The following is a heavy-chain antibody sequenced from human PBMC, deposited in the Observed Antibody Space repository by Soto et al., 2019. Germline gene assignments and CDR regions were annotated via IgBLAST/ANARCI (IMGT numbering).Heavy chain of an antibody. CDR3: AREGDASGWFAY. CDR2: INPNSGAT. J-gene: IGHJ4*02. V-gene: IGHV1-2*02. Sequence: QVQLVQSGAEVKKPGASVKVSCKASGYPLTDYYMHWVRQAPGQGPEWLGWINPNSGATKYAQNIQGRVTMTRDTSITTVYLELSGLRSDDMAIYYCAREGDASGWFAYWGQGTLVTVSS. D-gene: IGHD6-19*01. CDR1: GYPLTDYY.